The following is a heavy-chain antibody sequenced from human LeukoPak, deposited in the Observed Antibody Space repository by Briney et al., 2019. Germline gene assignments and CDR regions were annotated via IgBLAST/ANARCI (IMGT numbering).Heavy chain of an antibody. V-gene: IGHV3-30*02. Sequence: HPGGSLRLSCAASGFTFSSYGMHWVRQAPGKGLEWVAFIRYDGSNKYYADSVKGRFTISRDNSKNSLYLQMNSLRAEDTAVYYCARDIVAAGLFLDYWGQGTPVTVSS. J-gene: IGHJ4*02. D-gene: IGHD1-26*01. CDR1: GFTFSSYG. CDR3: ARDIVAAGLFLDY. CDR2: IRYDGSNK.